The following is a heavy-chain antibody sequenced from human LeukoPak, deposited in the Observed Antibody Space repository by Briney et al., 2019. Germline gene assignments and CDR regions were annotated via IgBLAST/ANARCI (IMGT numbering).Heavy chain of an antibody. CDR2: IYHSGST. D-gene: IGHD4-11*01. CDR3: ARCYYSKNRYNWFDP. V-gene: IGHV4-38-2*02. Sequence: SETLSLTCTVSGYSTSSGYYWGWIRQPPGKGLEWIGSIYHSGSTYYNPSLKSRVTISVDTSKNQFSLKLGSVTAADTAVYYCARCYYSKNRYNWFDPWGQGTLVTVSS. J-gene: IGHJ5*02. CDR1: GYSTSSGYY.